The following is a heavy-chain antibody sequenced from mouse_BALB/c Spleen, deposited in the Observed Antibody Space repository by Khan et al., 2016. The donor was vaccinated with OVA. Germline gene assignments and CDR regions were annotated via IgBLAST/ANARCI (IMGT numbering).Heavy chain of an antibody. J-gene: IGHJ3*01. D-gene: IGHD1-1*01. CDR3: ARAFYYGAWFAY. Sequence: QVQLKESGPGLVAPSQTLSITCTVSGFSLTSYGVHWVRQPPGKGLEWLGVIWAGGSTNHNSALMSRLSISNDNSKSQVFLKMNSLQTDDTAMYYCARAFYYGAWFAYWGPGTLVTVSA. CDR2: IWAGGST. CDR1: GFSLTSYG. V-gene: IGHV2-9*02.